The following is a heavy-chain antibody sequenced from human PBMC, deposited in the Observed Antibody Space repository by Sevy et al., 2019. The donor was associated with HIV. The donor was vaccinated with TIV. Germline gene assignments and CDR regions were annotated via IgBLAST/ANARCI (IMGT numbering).Heavy chain of an antibody. V-gene: IGHV3-15*01. CDR2: IKSQTDGGTT. Sequence: GGSLRLSCAASGFTFSNAWMSWVRQAPGKGLEWVGRIKSQTDGGTTDYAAPVKGRFTISRDDSTNTLYLQMNSLKTEDTAVYYCAPEPVTLFGVVISSNFDYWGQGTLVTVSS. J-gene: IGHJ4*02. CDR1: GFTFSNAW. CDR3: APEPVTLFGVVISSNFDY. D-gene: IGHD3-3*01.